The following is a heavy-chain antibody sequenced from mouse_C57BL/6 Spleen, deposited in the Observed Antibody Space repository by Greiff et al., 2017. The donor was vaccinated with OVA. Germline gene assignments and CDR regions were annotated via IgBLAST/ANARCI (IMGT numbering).Heavy chain of an antibody. D-gene: IGHD1-1*02. CDR1: GFTFSDYG. Sequence: VQLKESGGGLVKPGGSLKLSCAASGFTFSDYGMHWVRQAPEKGLEWVAYISSGSSTIYYADTVKGRFTISRDNAKNTLFLQMTSLRSEDTAMYYCARLGGVYYAMDYWGQGTSVTVSS. J-gene: IGHJ4*01. CDR3: ARLGGVYYAMDY. CDR2: ISSGSSTI. V-gene: IGHV5-17*01.